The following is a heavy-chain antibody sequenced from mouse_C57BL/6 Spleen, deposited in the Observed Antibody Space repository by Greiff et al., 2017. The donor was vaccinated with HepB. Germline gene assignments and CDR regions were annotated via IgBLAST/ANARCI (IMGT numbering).Heavy chain of an antibody. D-gene: IGHD1-1*01. Sequence: VQLQQSGAELVRPGASVTLSCKASGYTFTDYEMHWVKQTPVHGLEWIGAIDPETGGTAYNQKFKGKAILTADKSSSTAYMELRSLTSEDSAVYYCTRNTTVSLDYWGQCTTLTVSS. CDR3: TRNTTVSLDY. J-gene: IGHJ2*01. V-gene: IGHV1-15*01. CDR1: GYTFTDYE. CDR2: IDPETGGT.